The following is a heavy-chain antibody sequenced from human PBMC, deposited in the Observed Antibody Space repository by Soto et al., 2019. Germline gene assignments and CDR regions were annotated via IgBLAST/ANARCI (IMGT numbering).Heavy chain of an antibody. CDR2: ISAYNGNT. D-gene: IGHD6-13*01. CDR1: GYTFTSYG. J-gene: IGHJ5*02. V-gene: IGHV1-18*01. Sequence: QVQLVQSGAEVKKPGASVKVSCKASGYTFTSYGISWVRQAPGQGLEWMGWISAYNGNTNYAQKLQGRVTMTTDTSTSTDYMELRSLRSDDTAVYYCARDLDSSSWYGGWFDPWGQGTLVTVSS. CDR3: ARDLDSSSWYGGWFDP.